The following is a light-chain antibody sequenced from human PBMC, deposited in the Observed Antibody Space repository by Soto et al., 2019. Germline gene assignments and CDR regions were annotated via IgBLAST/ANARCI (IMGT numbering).Light chain of an antibody. CDR1: SSDVGGYNY. CDR3: SSYTSSSTL. V-gene: IGLV2-14*01. CDR2: EVS. J-gene: IGLJ1*01. Sequence: QSALTQPASVSRSPGQSITISCTGTSSDVGGYNYVSWYQQHPGKAPKLMIYEVSNRPSGVSNRFSGSKSGNTASLTISGLQAEDEADYYCSSYTSSSTLFGTGTKLTVL.